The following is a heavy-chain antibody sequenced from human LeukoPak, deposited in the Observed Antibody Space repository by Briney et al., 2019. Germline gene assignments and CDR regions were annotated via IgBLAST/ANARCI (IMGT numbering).Heavy chain of an antibody. CDR2: ISAYNGNT. J-gene: IGHJ6*02. V-gene: IGHV1-18*01. Sequence: ASVKVSCKASGYTFTSYGISWVRQAPGQGLEWMGWISAYNGNTNYSQKFQGRVTITRDTSASTAYMELSSLRSEDTAVYYCARVMDVVVPADNYGMDVWGQGTTVTVSS. D-gene: IGHD2-2*01. CDR3: ARVMDVVVPADNYGMDV. CDR1: GYTFTSYG.